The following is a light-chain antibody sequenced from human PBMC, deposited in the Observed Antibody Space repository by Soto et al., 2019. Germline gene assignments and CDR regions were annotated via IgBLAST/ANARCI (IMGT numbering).Light chain of an antibody. V-gene: IGKV3-20*01. CDR2: GAS. Sequence: DIVLTQSPGTLSLSPGERATLSCRASQFVGGSYLAWYQQKPGQAPRLLIYGASSVAPGIPYRFSGSGSGTDFTLTISRLEPEDFAVYYCQRYAASPYTFGQGTKLEIK. CDR3: QRYAASPYT. CDR1: QFVGGSY. J-gene: IGKJ2*01.